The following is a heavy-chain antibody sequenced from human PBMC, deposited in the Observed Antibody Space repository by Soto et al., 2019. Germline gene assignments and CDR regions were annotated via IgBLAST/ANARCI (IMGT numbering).Heavy chain of an antibody. CDR3: LREGIGNYGSGFD. J-gene: IGHJ4*02. Sequence: GGSLRLSCAASGFTFSDHPMIWVRQFPGEGLEWVSSITSGGRYVYYADSVKGRFLISRDNADKSLYLQMNSLSAEEPADYYCLREGIGNYGSGFDWGQGTLVNGSS. CDR2: ITSGGRYV. V-gene: IGHV3-21*01. D-gene: IGHD3-10*01. CDR1: GFTFSDHP.